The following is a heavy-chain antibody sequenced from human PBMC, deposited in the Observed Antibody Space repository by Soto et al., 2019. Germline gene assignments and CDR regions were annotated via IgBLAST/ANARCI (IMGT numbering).Heavy chain of an antibody. D-gene: IGHD3-9*01. J-gene: IGHJ3*02. CDR2: FGTSRKYI. V-gene: IGHV3-48*02. CDR3: VRDRDWAFHI. CDR1: GYTLSDYS. Sequence: EVQLVESGGGLGQPGGSLRLSCVASGYTLSDYSMNWVRQAPGKGLEWVSYFGTSRKYIYYADSVRGRFTISRDDAKNSLDLQLNSLRDEDTALYYCVRDRDWAFHIWGQGTMVTVSS.